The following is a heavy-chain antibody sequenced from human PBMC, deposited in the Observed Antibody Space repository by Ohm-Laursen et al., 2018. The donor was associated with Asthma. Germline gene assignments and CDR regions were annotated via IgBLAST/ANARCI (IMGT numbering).Heavy chain of an antibody. CDR1: GLTINRYG. CDR3: AKERLKWELLLDY. CDR2: ISYDENKK. V-gene: IGHV3-30*18. Sequence: SLRLSCAASGLTINRYGLHWVRRAPGKGLEWVAFISYDENKKYYADSVKGRFTISRDNSKNTLYLQMNSLRAEDTAVYYCAKERLKWELLLDYWGQGTLVTVSS. J-gene: IGHJ4*02. D-gene: IGHD1-26*01.